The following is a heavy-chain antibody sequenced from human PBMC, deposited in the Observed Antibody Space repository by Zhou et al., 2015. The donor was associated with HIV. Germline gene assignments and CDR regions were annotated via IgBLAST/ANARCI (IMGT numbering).Heavy chain of an antibody. V-gene: IGHV1-69*01. D-gene: IGHD2-8*01. CDR3: AREAYCTHTVCPRYYYYGMDV. J-gene: IGHJ6*02. Sequence: QVQLVQSGAEVKKPGSSVKVSCKASGGTFSGSDMSWVRQAPGQGLEWMGGFIPMFGTAQTAQRFQGRVTLTADESSITSYMEVSSLRFDDTAVYYCAREAYCTHTVCPRYYYYGMDVWGQGTTVTVSS. CDR2: FIPMFGTA. CDR1: GGTFSGSD.